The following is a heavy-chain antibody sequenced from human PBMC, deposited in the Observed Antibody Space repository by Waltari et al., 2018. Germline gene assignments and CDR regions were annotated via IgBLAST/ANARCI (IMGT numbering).Heavy chain of an antibody. Sequence: EVQLLESGGGLVQPGGSLRLSCAASGFTFSSYAMSWVRQAQGKGLEWVSAISGSGGSTYYADSVKGRFTISRDNSKNTLYLQMNSLRAEDTAVYYCAKDLEPYSSGWYEAFDIWGQGTMVTVSS. CDR1: GFTFSSYA. V-gene: IGHV3-23*01. CDR3: AKDLEPYSSGWYEAFDI. CDR2: ISGSGGST. J-gene: IGHJ3*02. D-gene: IGHD6-19*01.